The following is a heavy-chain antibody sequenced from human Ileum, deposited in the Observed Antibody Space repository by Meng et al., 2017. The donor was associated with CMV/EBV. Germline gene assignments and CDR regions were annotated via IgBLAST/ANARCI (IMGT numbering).Heavy chain of an antibody. CDR1: GGSITSGNYY. CDR2: IYTSGST. CDR3: ARDSAWLIDQ. V-gene: IGHV4-61*02. J-gene: IGHJ4*02. Sequence: QGQLPESGPGLVKPSQTLSLTCTVSGGSITSGNYYWSWIRQPPGRGLEWIGRIYTSGSTNYNPSLKSRFTISVDTSKNQFSLNLTSVTAADTAVYYCARDSAWLIDQWGQGTLVTAPQ. D-gene: IGHD6-19*01.